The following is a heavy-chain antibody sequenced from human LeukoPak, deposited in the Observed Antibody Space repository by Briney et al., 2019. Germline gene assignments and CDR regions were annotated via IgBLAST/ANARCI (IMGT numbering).Heavy chain of an antibody. J-gene: IGHJ5*02. D-gene: IGHD3-10*01. Sequence: SETLSLTCTVSGGPIRSYYWSWIRQPPGKGLEGIGYIYYSGSTNYNPSLKSRVTISVDTSKNQFSLKLSSVPAADTAVYYCARVAPMVRGVPNWFDPWGQGTLVTVSS. V-gene: IGHV4-59*01. CDR3: ARVAPMVRGVPNWFDP. CDR1: GGPIRSYY. CDR2: IYYSGST.